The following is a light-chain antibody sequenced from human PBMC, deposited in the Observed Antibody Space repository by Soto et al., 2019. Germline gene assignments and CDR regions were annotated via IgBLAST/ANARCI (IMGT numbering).Light chain of an antibody. CDR2: AAS. V-gene: IGKV1-39*01. J-gene: IGKJ2*01. Sequence: DIQMTQSPSSLSASVGDRVTITCRASQSISSYLNWYQQKPGKAPKLLIYAASSLQSGVPSRFSGSGSGTDFTLTTSSLQPEDFATYYCQESYSTSYTCSQGTKPEIK. CDR3: QESYSTSYT. CDR1: QSISSY.